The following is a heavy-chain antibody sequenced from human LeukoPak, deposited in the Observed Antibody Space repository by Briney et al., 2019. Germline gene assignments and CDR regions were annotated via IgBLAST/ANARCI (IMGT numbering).Heavy chain of an antibody. CDR2: IYYSGST. Sequence: PSETLSLNCTVSGGSISSSSYYWGWIRQPPGTGLEWIGSIYYSGSTYYNPSLKSRVTISVDTSKNQFSLKLSSVTAADTAVYYCARSDAHSSGWYPIAFLDYWGQGTLVTVSS. D-gene: IGHD6-19*01. V-gene: IGHV4-39*07. J-gene: IGHJ4*02. CDR1: GGSISSSSYY. CDR3: ARSDAHSSGWYPIAFLDY.